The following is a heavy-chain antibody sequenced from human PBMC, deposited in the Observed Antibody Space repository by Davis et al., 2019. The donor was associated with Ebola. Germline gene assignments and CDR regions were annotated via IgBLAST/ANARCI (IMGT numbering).Heavy chain of an antibody. J-gene: IGHJ4*02. CDR1: GGSFSGYY. D-gene: IGHD3-22*01. CDR2: INHSGST. CDR3: ARGTPYYDSSGYHPY. V-gene: IGHV4-34*01. Sequence: SETLSPTCAVYGGSFSGYYWSWIRQPPGKGLEWIGEINHSGSTNYNPSLKSRVTISVDTSKNQFSLKLSSVTAADTAVYYCARGTPYYDSSGYHPYWGQVTLVTVSS.